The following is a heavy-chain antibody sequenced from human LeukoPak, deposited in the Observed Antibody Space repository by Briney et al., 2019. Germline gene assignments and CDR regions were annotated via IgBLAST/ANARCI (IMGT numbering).Heavy chain of an antibody. J-gene: IGHJ4*02. V-gene: IGHV4-61*03. D-gene: IGHD1-26*01. CDR2: IYYSGST. Sequence: PSETLSLTCSVFGVSVSSGSYYWGWLRQSPGKGLEWIGCIYYSGSTNYNPSLRGRVAMSIDTSKNHFSLRLISVTAADTAIYYCARAPGIVGTTPFGNYWGRGTLVTVSS. CDR1: GVSVSSGSYY. CDR3: ARAPGIVGTTPFGNY.